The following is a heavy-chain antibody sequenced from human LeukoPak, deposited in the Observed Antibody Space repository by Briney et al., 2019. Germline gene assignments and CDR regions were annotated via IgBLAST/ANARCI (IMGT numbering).Heavy chain of an antibody. D-gene: IGHD3-10*01. CDR1: GFTFSSYG. CDR2: ISYDGSNK. V-gene: IGHV3-30*18. CDR3: AKGTITMVRGAIANYYYYGMDV. Sequence: GGSLRLSCAASGFTFSSYGMHWVRQAPGKGLEWVAVISYDGSNKYYADSVKGRFTISRDNSKNTLYLQMNSLRAEDTAVYYCAKGTITMVRGAIANYYYYGMDVWGQGTTATVSS. J-gene: IGHJ6*02.